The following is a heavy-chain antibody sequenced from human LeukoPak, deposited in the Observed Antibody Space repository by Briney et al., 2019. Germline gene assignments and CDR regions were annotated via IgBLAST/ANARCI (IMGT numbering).Heavy chain of an antibody. CDR2: IWYDGSNK. V-gene: IGHV3-33*08. Sequence: GGSLRLSCTASGFTFSYYWMSWVRQAPGKGLEWVAVIWYDGSNKYYADSVKGRFTISRDNSKNTLYLQMNSLRAEDTAVYYCARDRPGDDILTGYYPSPYYYYGMDVWGQGTTVTVSS. J-gene: IGHJ6*02. CDR3: ARDRPGDDILTGYYPSPYYYYGMDV. CDR1: GFTFSYYW. D-gene: IGHD3-9*01.